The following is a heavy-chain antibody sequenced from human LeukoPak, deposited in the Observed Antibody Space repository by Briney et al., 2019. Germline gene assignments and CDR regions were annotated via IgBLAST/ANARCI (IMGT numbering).Heavy chain of an antibody. J-gene: IGHJ4*02. CDR1: GGSISSSSYY. Sequence: SETLSLTCTVSGGSISSSSYYWGWIRQPPGKGLEWIGSIYYSGSTYYNPSLKSRVTISVDTSKNQFSLKLSSVTAADTAVYYCAREHHAVVVTAIRYDYWGQGTLVTVSS. CDR3: AREHHAVVVTAIRYDY. D-gene: IGHD2-21*02. CDR2: IYYSGST. V-gene: IGHV4-39*07.